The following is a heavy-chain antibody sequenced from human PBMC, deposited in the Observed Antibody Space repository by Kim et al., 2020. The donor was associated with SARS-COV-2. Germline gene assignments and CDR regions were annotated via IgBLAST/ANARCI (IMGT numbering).Heavy chain of an antibody. V-gene: IGHV3-30*01. D-gene: IGHD2-21*01. CDR3: ARGGIAVVVSWFDP. J-gene: IGHJ5*02. Sequence: ADSVKGRVTISRDDSKNTLYLQMNGLRADDTAFYYCARGGIAVVVSWFDPWGQGTLVTVSS.